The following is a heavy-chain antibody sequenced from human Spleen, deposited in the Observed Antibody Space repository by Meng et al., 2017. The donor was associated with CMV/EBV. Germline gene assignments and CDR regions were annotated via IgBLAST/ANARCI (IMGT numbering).Heavy chain of an antibody. CDR1: GFTFSCYS. J-gene: IGHJ4*02. D-gene: IGHD2-2*01. CDR2: ISSSSSYI. CDR3: AAGYQLLNFDY. V-gene: IGHV3-21*01. Sequence: SRAASGFTFSCYSMNLVRQAPGKGLEWVSSISSSSSYIYYADSVKGRFTISRDNAKNSLYLQMNSLRAEDTAVYYCAAGYQLLNFDYWGQGTLVTVSS.